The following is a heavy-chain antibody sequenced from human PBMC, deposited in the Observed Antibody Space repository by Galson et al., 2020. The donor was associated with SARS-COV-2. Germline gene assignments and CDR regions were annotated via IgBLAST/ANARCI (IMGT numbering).Heavy chain of an antibody. CDR1: GFTFDDYA. CDR2: ISWNSGSI. J-gene: IGHJ3*02. CDR3: AKDQIPIGMATISAFDI. D-gene: IGHD5-12*01. V-gene: IGHV3-9*01. Sequence: GGSLRLSCAASGFTFDDYAMHWVRQAPGKGLEWGSGISWNSGSIGYADSVKGRFTISRDNAKNSLYLQMNSLRAEDTALYYCAKDQIPIGMATISAFDIWGQGTMVTVSS.